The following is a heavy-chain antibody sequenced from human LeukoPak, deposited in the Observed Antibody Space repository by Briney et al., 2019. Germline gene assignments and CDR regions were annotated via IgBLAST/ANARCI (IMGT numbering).Heavy chain of an antibody. J-gene: IGHJ4*02. CDR3: ARGRQRRYFAWLEPPGPFDY. D-gene: IGHD3-9*01. CDR2: SSAYNGNT. Sequence: GSVKLSCKASGYTFTSYGISWVRQPPGQRLEWMGWSSAYNGNTNYAQKLQGRVTMTTDTSTSTAYMELRSLRSDDTAVYYCARGRQRRYFAWLEPPGPFDYWGQGTLVTVSS. V-gene: IGHV1-18*01. CDR1: GYTFTSYG.